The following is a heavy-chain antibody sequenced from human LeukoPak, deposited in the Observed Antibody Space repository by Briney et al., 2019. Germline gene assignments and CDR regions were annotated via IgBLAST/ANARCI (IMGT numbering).Heavy chain of an antibody. J-gene: IGHJ4*02. D-gene: IGHD3-22*01. Sequence: PGGSLRLSCAASGFTLTKSWMNWVRQAPGKGLEWVANIKPDGGERKYVDSVKGRLTISTDNAKNSLYLQMNSLRAEDTAVYYCVVGHYSSNWGQGTLVTVSS. V-gene: IGHV3-7*01. CDR2: IKPDGGER. CDR1: GFTLTKSW. CDR3: VVGHYSSN.